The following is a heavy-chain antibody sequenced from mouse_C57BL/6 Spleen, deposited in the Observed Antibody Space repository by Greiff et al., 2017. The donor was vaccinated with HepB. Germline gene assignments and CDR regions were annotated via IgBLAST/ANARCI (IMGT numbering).Heavy chain of an antibody. V-gene: IGHV1-69*01. CDR2: IDPSDSYT. D-gene: IGHD1-1*01. CDR3: AKRLPFTTVVDYFDY. CDR1: GYTFTSYW. Sequence: QVQLQQPGAELVMPGASVKLSCKASGYTFTSYWMHWVKQRPGQGLEWIGEIDPSDSYTNYNQKFKGKSTLTVDKSSSTAYMQLSSLTSEDSAVYYGAKRLPFTTVVDYFDYWGQGTTLTVSS. J-gene: IGHJ2*01.